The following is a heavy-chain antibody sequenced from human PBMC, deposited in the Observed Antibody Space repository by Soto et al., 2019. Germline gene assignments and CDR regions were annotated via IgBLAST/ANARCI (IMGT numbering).Heavy chain of an antibody. CDR1: GGSFSSYA. J-gene: IGHJ6*02. CDR3: ARELRAAGRPGMDV. Sequence: QVQLVQSGAEVKKPGSSVKVSCKASGGSFSSYAISWVRQAPGQGLEWMGGIIPIVGTGNYAQNFQGRVTITAYESTSTAYMELSSLRSEDTAMYFCARELRAAGRPGMDVWGQGTTVTVSS. D-gene: IGHD6-13*01. V-gene: IGHV1-69*19. CDR2: IIPIVGTG.